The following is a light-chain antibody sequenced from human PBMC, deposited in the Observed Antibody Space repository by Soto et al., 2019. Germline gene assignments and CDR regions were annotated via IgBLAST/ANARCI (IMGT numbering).Light chain of an antibody. CDR3: CSYAGSNTYV. CDR2: AGS. CDR1: SSDVGNYNL. Sequence: QSALTQPASVSGSPGQSITISCTGTSSDVGNYNLVSWYQQHPGKAPKVMIYAGSNRPSGVSHRFSGFKSGNTASLTISGLQAEDEADYHCCSYAGSNTYVFGTGNKLTVL. J-gene: IGLJ1*01. V-gene: IGLV2-23*01.